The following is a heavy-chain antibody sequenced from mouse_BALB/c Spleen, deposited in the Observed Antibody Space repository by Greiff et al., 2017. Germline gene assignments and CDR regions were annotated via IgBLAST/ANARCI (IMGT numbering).Heavy chain of an antibody. CDR2: ISSGGSYT. CDR3: ARHESSGYRLAY. J-gene: IGHJ3*01. V-gene: IGHV5-6*01. Sequence: EVKLQESGGDLVKPGGSLKLSCAASGFTFSSYGMSWVRQTPDKRLEWVATISSGGSYTYYPDSVKGRFTISRDNAKNTLYLQMSSLKSEDTAMYYCARHESSGYRLAYWGQGTLVTVSA. D-gene: IGHD3-1*01. CDR1: GFTFSSYG.